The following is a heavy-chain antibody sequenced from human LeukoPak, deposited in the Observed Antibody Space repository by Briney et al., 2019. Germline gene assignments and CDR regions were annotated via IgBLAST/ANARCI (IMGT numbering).Heavy chain of an antibody. Sequence: GGSLRLSCAASGFTFRSFAVSWVRQAPGKGLEWVSVISGSGDSTYYADSVKGRFTISGDNSKNTLYLQMNSLRAEDTAIYYCTKGVVLTIFGMAWHAFDIWGQGTMVTDS. D-gene: IGHD3-3*01. CDR2: ISGSGDST. CDR3: TKGVVLTIFGMAWHAFDI. V-gene: IGHV3-23*01. J-gene: IGHJ3*02. CDR1: GFTFRSFA.